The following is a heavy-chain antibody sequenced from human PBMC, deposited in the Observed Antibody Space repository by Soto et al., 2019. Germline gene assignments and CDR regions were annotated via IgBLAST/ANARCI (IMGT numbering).Heavy chain of an antibody. J-gene: IGHJ4*02. CDR3: ARDKDLQPTVWGF. V-gene: IGHV4-31*03. CDR2: VYYSGAT. CDR1: GDSMATGGHY. D-gene: IGHD3-16*01. Sequence: SETLSLTCTVSGDSMATGGHYYNWIRQVPGKGLEWIGYVYYSGATHYTPSLRARATISRDTSKNQFSLRLISVTAADTALYYCARDKDLQPTVWGFWGQGIQVTVS.